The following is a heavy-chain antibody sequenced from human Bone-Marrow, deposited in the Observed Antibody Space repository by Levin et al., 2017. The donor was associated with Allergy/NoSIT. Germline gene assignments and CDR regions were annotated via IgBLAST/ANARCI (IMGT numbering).Heavy chain of an antibody. Sequence: PGESLKISCAASGFAFDDYAMHWVRQVPGKGLEWVAGISWNSGRLGYGDTEKGRFTISRDNAKNFLYLEMNSLRVEDTAFYYCARDMGDGANSMTGVEATHLYEMDVWGQGTTVTVSS. CDR1: GFAFDDYA. D-gene: IGHD1-20*01. CDR2: ISWNSGRL. J-gene: IGHJ6*02. CDR3: ARDMGDGANSMTGVEATHLYEMDV. V-gene: IGHV3-9*01.